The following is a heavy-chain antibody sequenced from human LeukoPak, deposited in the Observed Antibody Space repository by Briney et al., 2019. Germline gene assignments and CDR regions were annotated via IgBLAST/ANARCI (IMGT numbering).Heavy chain of an antibody. CDR2: ITMKTDGETT. Sequence: GGSLRLSCAASGFTFSNAWMSWVRQAPGRGLEWVGRITMKTDGETTDYAAPVKGRFTISRDDSKNTLYLQMNSLKTEDTAVYYCATYTMVRGVNPLWGQGTLVTVSS. D-gene: IGHD3-10*01. J-gene: IGHJ4*02. CDR1: GFTFSNAW. V-gene: IGHV3-15*01. CDR3: ATYTMVRGVNPL.